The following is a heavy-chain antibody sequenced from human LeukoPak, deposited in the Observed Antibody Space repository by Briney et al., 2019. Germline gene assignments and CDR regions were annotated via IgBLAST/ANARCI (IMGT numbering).Heavy chain of an antibody. J-gene: IGHJ4*02. Sequence: ASVKVSCKASGYSFIGYYMHWVRQAPGQGLEWMGIINPSGGSTSYAQKFQGRVTMTRDTSTSTVHMELSSLRSEDTAVYYCARDLRDYDSSGYLIDYWGQGTLATVSS. D-gene: IGHD3-22*01. V-gene: IGHV1-46*01. CDR2: INPSGGST. CDR1: GYSFIGYY. CDR3: ARDLRDYDSSGYLIDY.